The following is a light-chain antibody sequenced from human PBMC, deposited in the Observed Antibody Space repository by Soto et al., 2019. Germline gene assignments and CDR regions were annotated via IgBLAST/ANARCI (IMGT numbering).Light chain of an antibody. CDR3: SSYTSSITVV. CDR1: SSDVGSYNR. V-gene: IGLV2-18*02. Sequence: QSALTQPPSVSGSPGQSVTISCTGTSSDVGSYNRVSWYQQSPGTAPKLMIYEVNNRPSGVPDRFSGSKSGNTASLTISGLKAEDEADYYCSSYTSSITVVFGGGTKLTVL. J-gene: IGLJ2*01. CDR2: EVN.